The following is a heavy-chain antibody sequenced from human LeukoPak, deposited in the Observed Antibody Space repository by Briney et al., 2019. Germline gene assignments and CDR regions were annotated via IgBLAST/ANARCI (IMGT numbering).Heavy chain of an antibody. CDR3: AKRAAARYYFDY. Sequence: GGSLRLSCAASGFTFDDYAMHWVRQAPGKGLEWVSGISWNSGSIGYADSVKGRFTISRDNAKNSLYLQMNSLRAEDTALYYCAKRAAARYYFDYWGQGTLVTVSS. V-gene: IGHV3-9*01. CDR2: ISWNSGSI. CDR1: GFTFDDYA. D-gene: IGHD6-13*01. J-gene: IGHJ4*02.